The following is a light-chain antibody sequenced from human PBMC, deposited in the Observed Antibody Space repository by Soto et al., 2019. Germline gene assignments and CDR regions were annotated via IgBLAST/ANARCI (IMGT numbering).Light chain of an antibody. V-gene: IGKV1-33*01. CDR2: DAS. Sequence: DIQMPQSPSSLSASVGDRVTITCQASQDISNYLHWYQQKPGKAPKLLIYDASNLETGVPSRFSGSGYGTDFTFTISSLQAEDIATYYCQQYDNLPLTFGGGTKVEIK. J-gene: IGKJ4*01. CDR3: QQYDNLPLT. CDR1: QDISNY.